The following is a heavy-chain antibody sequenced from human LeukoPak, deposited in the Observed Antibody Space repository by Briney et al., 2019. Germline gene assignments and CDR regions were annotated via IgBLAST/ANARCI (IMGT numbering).Heavy chain of an antibody. CDR3: AREEGATADVWYYGMDV. Sequence: GRSLRLSCAASGFTFISYAMHWARQAPGKGLEWVAVKSYHGSNEYYADSVKGRFTISRDNSKNTLYLQMNSLRAEDTAVYYCAREEGATADVWYYGMDVWGQGTTVTVSS. J-gene: IGHJ6*02. D-gene: IGHD1-26*01. CDR1: GFTFISYA. CDR2: KSYHGSNE. V-gene: IGHV3-30-3*01.